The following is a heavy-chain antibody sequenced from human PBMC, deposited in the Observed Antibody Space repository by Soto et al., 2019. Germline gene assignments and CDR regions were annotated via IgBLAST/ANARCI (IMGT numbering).Heavy chain of an antibody. Sequence: PSETLSLTCAVYGGSFSGYYWSWIRQPPGKGLEWIGEINHSGSTNYNPSLKSRVTISVDTSKNQFSLKLSSVTAADTAVYYCARLSEMATIDYWGQGTLVTVSS. J-gene: IGHJ4*02. V-gene: IGHV4-34*01. CDR3: ARLSEMATIDY. CDR2: INHSGST. D-gene: IGHD5-12*01. CDR1: GGSFSGYY.